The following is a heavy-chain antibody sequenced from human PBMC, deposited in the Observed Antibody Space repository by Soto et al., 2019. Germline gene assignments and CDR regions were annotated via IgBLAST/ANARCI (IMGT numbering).Heavy chain of an antibody. CDR3: ARDGHSKGPINLMVRGAPIDY. J-gene: IGHJ4*02. CDR2: IWYDGSNK. CDR1: GFTFSSYG. Sequence: GGSLRLSCAASGFTFSSYGMHWVRQAPGKGLEWVAVIWYDGSNKYYADSVKGRFTISRDNSKNTLYLQMNSLRAEDTAVYYCARDGHSKGPINLMVRGAPIDYWGQGTLVTVSS. D-gene: IGHD3-10*01. V-gene: IGHV3-33*01.